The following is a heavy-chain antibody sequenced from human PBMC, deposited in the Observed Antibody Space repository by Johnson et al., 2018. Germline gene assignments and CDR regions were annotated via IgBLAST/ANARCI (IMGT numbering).Heavy chain of an antibody. CDR1: GFTFSIYS. V-gene: IGHV3-30-3*01. J-gene: IGHJ1*01. Sequence: VQLVETGGGVVQPGRSLRLSCAASGFTFSIYSMHWVRQAPGKGLEWVAGISDDGIYKYYADSVKGRFTISRDNSNDTLSLQMVSLRAEDTAVYYCAKDRTGNWHGHFQYWGQGTLVTVSS. CDR2: ISDDGIYK. D-gene: IGHD5-24*01. CDR3: AKDRTGNWHGHFQY.